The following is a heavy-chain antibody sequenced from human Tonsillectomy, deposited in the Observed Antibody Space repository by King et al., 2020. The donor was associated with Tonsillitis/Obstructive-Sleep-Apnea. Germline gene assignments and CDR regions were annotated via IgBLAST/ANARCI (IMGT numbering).Heavy chain of an antibody. Sequence: VQLVESGGGLVQPGGSLRLSCAASGFTFSRYAISWVRQAPGKGLEWVSVISGSGGSTYYADSVKGRFTISRDNSKNTLYLQMNSLRAEDTAVYYCAKDSGTRVAHFDYWGQGTLVTVSS. J-gene: IGHJ4*02. CDR3: AKDSGTRVAHFDY. D-gene: IGHD1-7*01. CDR1: GFTFSRYA. CDR2: ISGSGGST. V-gene: IGHV3-23*04.